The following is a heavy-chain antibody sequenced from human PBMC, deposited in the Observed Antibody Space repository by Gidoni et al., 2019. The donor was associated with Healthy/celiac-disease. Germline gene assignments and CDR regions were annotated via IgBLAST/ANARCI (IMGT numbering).Heavy chain of an antibody. Sequence: EVQVVESGGGLGKAGRSLSLSCTGPGFTFGDYCINWFRQAPGKGLEWVGFIRSRSYGGTTEYAASVKGRFTISRDDSKSVAYLQMNSLRSEDTALYYCSRRYNTVGVYYFDYWGLGTQVTVSS. CDR2: IRSRSYGGTT. CDR3: SRRYNTVGVYYFDY. D-gene: IGHD6-13*01. V-gene: IGHV3-49*05. CDR1: GFTFGDYC. J-gene: IGHJ4*02.